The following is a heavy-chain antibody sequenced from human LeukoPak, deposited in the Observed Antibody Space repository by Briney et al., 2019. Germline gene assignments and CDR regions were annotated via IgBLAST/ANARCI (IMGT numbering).Heavy chain of an antibody. D-gene: IGHD6-13*01. CDR3: AKNPGAAAGTDY. J-gene: IGHJ4*02. CDR2: IRYDGSNK. Sequence: GGSLRLSCAAPGFTFSSYGMHWVRQAPGKGLEWVAFIRYDGSNKYYADSVKGRFTISRDNSKNTLYLQMNSLRAEDTAVYYCAKNPGAAAGTDYWGQGTLVTVSS. V-gene: IGHV3-30*02. CDR1: GFTFSSYG.